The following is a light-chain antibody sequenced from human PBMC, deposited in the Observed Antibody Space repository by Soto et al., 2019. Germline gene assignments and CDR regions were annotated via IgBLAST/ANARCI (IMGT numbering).Light chain of an antibody. J-gene: IGKJ5*01. Sequence: EIVLTQSPATLSLSPGERATLSCSASHSVDFFLAWYQQKPGQPPRLLMYDASTRATGIPARFSGSGTGTDFTLTAIHAEPEYFAIYCCQRRNRWPIRFGPWTRLEIK. CDR1: HSVDFF. V-gene: IGKV3-11*01. CDR2: DAS. CDR3: QRRNRWPIR.